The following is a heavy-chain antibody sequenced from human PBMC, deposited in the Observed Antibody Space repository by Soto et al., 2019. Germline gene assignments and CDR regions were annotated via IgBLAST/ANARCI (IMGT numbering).Heavy chain of an antibody. CDR3: TTEDDFWSGYPSYGMDV. CDR1: GFTFSNAW. J-gene: IGHJ6*02. D-gene: IGHD3-3*01. Sequence: GGSLSLSCAASGFTFSNAWMNWVRQAPGKGLEWVGRIKSKTDGGTTDYAAPVKGRFTISRDDSKNTLYLQMNSLKTEDTAVYYCTTEDDFWSGYPSYGMDVWGQGTTVTVSS. V-gene: IGHV3-15*07. CDR2: IKSKTDGGTT.